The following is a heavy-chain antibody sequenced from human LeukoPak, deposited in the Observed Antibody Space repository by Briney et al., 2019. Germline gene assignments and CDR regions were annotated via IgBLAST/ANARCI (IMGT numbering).Heavy chain of an antibody. V-gene: IGHV1-18*01. Sequence: ASVKVSCKASGYTFTSYGISWVRQAPGQGLEWMGWISAYNGNTNYAQKLQGRVTMTTDTSTNTAHMEQRSLRSEDKAVNYGARLQGYYAPYYYMDFWRKATTVTV. CDR3: ARLQGYYAPYYYMDF. D-gene: IGHD2-2*01. CDR2: ISAYNGNT. CDR1: GYTFTSYG. J-gene: IGHJ6*03.